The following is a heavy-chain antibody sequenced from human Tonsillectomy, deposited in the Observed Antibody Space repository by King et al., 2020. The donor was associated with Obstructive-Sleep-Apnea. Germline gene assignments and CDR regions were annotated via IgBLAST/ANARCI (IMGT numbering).Heavy chain of an antibody. Sequence: QLVQSGGGVVRPGGSLRLSCAASGFTFSTYGLHWVRQAPGKGLEWVAFIWSDGSNTHYADSVKGRFTISRDTSKKTLYLQISSLRAEDTALYYCARDGISGIDYWGQGVLVTVSS. CDR3: ARDGISGIDY. CDR2: IWSDGSNT. CDR1: GFTFSTYG. J-gene: IGHJ4*02. D-gene: IGHD1-14*01. V-gene: IGHV3-33*01.